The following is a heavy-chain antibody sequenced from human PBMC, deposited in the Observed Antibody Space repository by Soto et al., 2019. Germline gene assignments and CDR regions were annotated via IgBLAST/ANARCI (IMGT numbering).Heavy chain of an antibody. CDR2: ISSNGGST. Sequence: PVGSMRLSSSASGFTFSSYAMHWVRQAPGKGLEYVSAISSNGGSTYYADSVKGRFTISRDNSKNTLYLQMSSLRAEDTAVYYCVKDIDYGDHFDYWGQGTLVTVSS. D-gene: IGHD4-17*01. CDR1: GFTFSSYA. J-gene: IGHJ4*02. CDR3: VKDIDYGDHFDY. V-gene: IGHV3-64D*08.